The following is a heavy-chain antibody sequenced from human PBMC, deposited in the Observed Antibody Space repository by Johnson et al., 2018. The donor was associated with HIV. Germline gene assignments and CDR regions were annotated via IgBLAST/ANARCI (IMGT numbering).Heavy chain of an antibody. V-gene: IGHV3-66*02. D-gene: IGHD3-10*01. Sequence: VQLVESGGGLVQPGRSLRLSCAASGFPFDDYAMHWVRQAPGKGLEWVSVIYSGGSTYYADSVKGRFTISRDNSKNTLYLQMNSLRAEDTAVYYCASTGSGSDDAFDIWGQGTMVTVSS. CDR2: IYSGGST. CDR1: GFPFDDYA. J-gene: IGHJ3*02. CDR3: ASTGSGSDDAFDI.